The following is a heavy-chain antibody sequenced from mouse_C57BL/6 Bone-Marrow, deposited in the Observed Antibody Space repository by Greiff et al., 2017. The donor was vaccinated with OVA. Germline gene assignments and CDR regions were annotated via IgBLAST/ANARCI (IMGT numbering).Heavy chain of an antibody. CDR1: GYTFTSYW. Sequence: QVQLQQSGAELVKPGASVKLSCKASGYTFTSYWMHWVKQRPGQGLEWIGMIHPNSGSTNYNEKFKSKATLTVDKSSSTAYMQLSSLTSEDSAVYYCARPHGKRFAYWGQGTLVTVSA. CDR3: ARPHGKRFAY. D-gene: IGHD2-1*01. J-gene: IGHJ3*01. CDR2: IHPNSGST. V-gene: IGHV1-64*01.